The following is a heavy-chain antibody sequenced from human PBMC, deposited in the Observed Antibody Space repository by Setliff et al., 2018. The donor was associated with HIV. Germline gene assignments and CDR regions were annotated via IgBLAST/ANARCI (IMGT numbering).Heavy chain of an antibody. V-gene: IGHV4-59*11. CDR2: IHYSGIT. D-gene: IGHD3-3*01. CDR3: APGEGVASTYYHD. CDR1: RDSINGHW. Sequence: PSETLSLTCTVSRDSINGHWWSWIRQPPGKGLEWTGSIHYSGITHYNPSLKSRLTMSVDTSKNQVSLKLTSVTTADTAVYFCAPGEGVASTYYHDWGQGTQVTVSS. J-gene: IGHJ4*01.